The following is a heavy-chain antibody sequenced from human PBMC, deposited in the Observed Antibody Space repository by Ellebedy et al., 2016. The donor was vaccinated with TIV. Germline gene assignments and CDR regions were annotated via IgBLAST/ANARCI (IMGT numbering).Heavy chain of an antibody. Sequence: AASVKVSCKASGYTFTAYYMHWVRQAPGQGLEWMGWINPNSGGTNLPQKFQGRVTMTRDRSISTAYVELSRLRSDDTAVYYCARERDASMASYYYYGMDVWGQGTTVTVSS. V-gene: IGHV1-2*02. J-gene: IGHJ6*02. D-gene: IGHD5-18*01. CDR1: GYTFTAYY. CDR3: ARERDASMASYYYYGMDV. CDR2: INPNSGGT.